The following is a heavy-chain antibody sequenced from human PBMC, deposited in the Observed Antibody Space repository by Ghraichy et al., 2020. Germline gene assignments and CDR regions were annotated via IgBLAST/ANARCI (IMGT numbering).Heavy chain of an antibody. CDR1: GFPFSEYY. CDR2: ITFSGSTQ. CDR3: VREQDDYVQKYFDS. V-gene: IGHV3-11*01. Sequence: GGSLRLSCAASGFPFSEYYMSWIRQTPGKGLEWIAYITFSGSTQHYADSVKGRFTVSRDNTKNSLHLQMNDLRVEDTALYFCVREQDDYVQKYFDSWGQGTLVTVSS. D-gene: IGHD4-17*01. J-gene: IGHJ4*02.